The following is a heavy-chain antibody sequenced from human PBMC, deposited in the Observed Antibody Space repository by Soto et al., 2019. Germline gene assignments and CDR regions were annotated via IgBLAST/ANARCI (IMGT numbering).Heavy chain of an antibody. J-gene: IGHJ4*02. V-gene: IGHV2-5*02. CDR2: IYWDDDK. Sequence: SGPTLVNPTQTLTLTCTFSGFSLSTNEVGVGWIRQPPGKALEWLAIIYWDDDKRYSPLLKTRLTVTKDTSKNQVVLTLTNMGAVDTGTYYCARLKDLYLTFDYWGQGSLVTSPQ. CDR1: GFSLSTNEVG. D-gene: IGHD3-10*01. CDR3: ARLKDLYLTFDY.